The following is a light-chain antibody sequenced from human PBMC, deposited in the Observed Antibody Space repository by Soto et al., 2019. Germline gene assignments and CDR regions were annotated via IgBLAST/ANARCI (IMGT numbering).Light chain of an antibody. CDR2: DNN. V-gene: IGLV1-51*01. J-gene: IGLJ1*01. CDR3: GTWDISLSANV. Sequence: QSVLTQPPSVSAAPGQKVTISCSGSNSNIGNNYVSWYQQLPGAAPKLLIYDNNQRPSGIPDRFSASRSGTSATLAISGLQTGDDADYFCGTWDISLSANVFGTGTKGTVL. CDR1: NSNIGNNY.